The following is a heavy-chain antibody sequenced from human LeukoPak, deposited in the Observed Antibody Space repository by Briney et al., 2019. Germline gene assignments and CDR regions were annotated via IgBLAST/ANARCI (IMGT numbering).Heavy chain of an antibody. D-gene: IGHD3-10*01. CDR1: GYTFTGYY. J-gene: IGHJ3*02. V-gene: IGHV1-2*02. CDR3: ARRLWFGEEAFDI. CDR2: INPNSGGT. Sequence: ASVKVSCKASGYTFTGYYMHWVRQAPGQGLEWMGWINPNSGGTNYAQKFQGRVTMTRDTSISTAYMELSRLRSDDTAVYYCARRLWFGEEAFDIWGQGTMVTVSS.